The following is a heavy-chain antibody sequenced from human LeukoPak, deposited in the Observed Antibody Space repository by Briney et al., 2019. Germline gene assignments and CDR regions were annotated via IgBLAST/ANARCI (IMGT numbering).Heavy chain of an antibody. CDR3: ARDAANMIVGGMNWFDL. CDR1: GGSISSSNW. V-gene: IGHV4-4*02. Sequence: SETLSLTCAVSGGSISSSNWWSWVRQPPGKGLEWIGEIYHSGSTNYNPSLKSRVTISVDKSKNQFSLKLSSVTAEDTALYYCARDAANMIVGGMNWFDLWGQGTLVTVSS. CDR2: IYHSGST. D-gene: IGHD3-22*01. J-gene: IGHJ5*02.